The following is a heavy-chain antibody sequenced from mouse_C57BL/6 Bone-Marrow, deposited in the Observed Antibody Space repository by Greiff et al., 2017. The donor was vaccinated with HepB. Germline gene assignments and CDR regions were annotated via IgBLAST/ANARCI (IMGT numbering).Heavy chain of an antibody. CDR2: IHPNSGST. D-gene: IGHD2-4*01. CDR3: AREKFSSTMITTVYFDY. Sequence: VQLQQSGAELVKPGASVKLSCKASGYTFTSYWMHWVKQRPGQGLEWIGMIHPNSGSTNYNEKFKSKATLTVDKSSSTAYMQLSSLTSGDSAVYYCAREKFSSTMITTVYFDYWGQGTTLTVSS. J-gene: IGHJ2*01. V-gene: IGHV1-64*01. CDR1: GYTFTSYW.